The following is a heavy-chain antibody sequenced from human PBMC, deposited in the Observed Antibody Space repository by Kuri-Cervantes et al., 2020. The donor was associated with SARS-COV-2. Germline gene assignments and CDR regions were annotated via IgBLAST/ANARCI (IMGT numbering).Heavy chain of an antibody. J-gene: IGHJ4*02. D-gene: IGHD4-17*01. CDR2: IYHSGST. V-gene: IGHV4-30-2*01. CDR1: GGSISSGGYY. Sequence: SETLSLTCAVSGGSISSGGYYWSWIRQPPGKGLEWIGYIYHSGSTYYNPSLKSRVTISVDTSKNQFSLKLSSVTAADTAVYYCAREITGNGDYLEPLDCWGQGALVTVSS. CDR3: AREITGNGDYLEPLDC.